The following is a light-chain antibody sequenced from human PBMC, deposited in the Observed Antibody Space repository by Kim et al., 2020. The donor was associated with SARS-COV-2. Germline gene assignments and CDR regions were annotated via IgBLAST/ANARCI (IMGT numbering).Light chain of an antibody. CDR3: QQSDTSPWT. Sequence: EIVLTQSPGTLSLSPGERATLSCRPSQTVRNNYLAWYQQKPGQAPRLLIYETSTRATGIPGRFSGSGSGTDFTLTISSLEPDDFAVYFCQQSDTSPWTFGQGTKVDIK. V-gene: IGKV3-20*01. CDR2: ETS. J-gene: IGKJ1*01. CDR1: QTVRNNY.